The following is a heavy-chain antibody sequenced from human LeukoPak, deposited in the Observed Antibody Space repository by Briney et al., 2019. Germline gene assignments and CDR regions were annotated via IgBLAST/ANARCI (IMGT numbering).Heavy chain of an antibody. CDR3: ARGPNSNWSGLDF. D-gene: IGHD6-6*01. J-gene: IGHJ4*02. Sequence: GGSLRLSFTASGFSFSGHWMHWARQLPGKGLVWVSRISPTGSTTSYADSVKGRFTVSRDNAKNTLYLQVNNLRAEDTAVYYCARGPNSNWSGLDFWGQGTLLTVSS. CDR2: ISPTGSTT. V-gene: IGHV3-74*01. CDR1: GFSFSGHW.